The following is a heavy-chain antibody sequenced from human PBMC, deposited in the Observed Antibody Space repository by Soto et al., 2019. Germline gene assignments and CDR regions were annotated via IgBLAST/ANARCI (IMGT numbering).Heavy chain of an antibody. V-gene: IGHV1-8*01. CDR2: MNPNSGNT. D-gene: IGHD3-3*01. J-gene: IGHJ6*02. CDR1: GYTFTSYD. CDR3: ARDPINYDFWSGYYGWYYYYYGMDV. Sequence: ASVKVSCKASGYTFTSYDINWVRQATGQGLEWMGWMNPNSGNTGYAQKFQGRVTMTRNTSISTAYMELSSLRSEDTAVYYCARDPINYDFWSGYYGWYYYYYGMDVWG.